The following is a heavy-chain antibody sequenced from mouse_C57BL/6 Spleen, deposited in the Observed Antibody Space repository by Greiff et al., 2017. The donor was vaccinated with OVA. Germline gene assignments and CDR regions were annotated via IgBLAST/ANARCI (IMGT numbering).Heavy chain of an antibody. CDR2: IDPSDSYT. Sequence: QVQLQQPGAELVMPGASVKLSCKASGYTFTSYWMHWVKQRPGQGLEWIGEIDPSDSYTNYNQKFKGKSTLTVDKSSSTAYLQLSSLTSEDSAVYYCARAPHYYGSNYFDYWGQGTTLTVSS. CDR1: GYTFTSYW. V-gene: IGHV1-69*01. CDR3: ARAPHYYGSNYFDY. D-gene: IGHD1-1*01. J-gene: IGHJ2*01.